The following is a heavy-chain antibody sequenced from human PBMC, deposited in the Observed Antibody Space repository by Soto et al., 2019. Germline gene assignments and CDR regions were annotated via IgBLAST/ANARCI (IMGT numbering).Heavy chain of an antibody. CDR2: IYYSGST. D-gene: IGHD2-21*01. CDR1: GGSISSGGYY. J-gene: IGHJ3*02. CDR3: ARVGLARVWYAFDI. V-gene: IGHV4-31*03. Sequence: SETLSLTCTVSGGSISSGGYYWSWIRQHPGKGLEWIGYIYYSGSTYYNPSLKSRVTISVDTSKNQFSLKLSSVTAADTAVYYCARVGLARVWYAFDIWGQGTMVTVSS.